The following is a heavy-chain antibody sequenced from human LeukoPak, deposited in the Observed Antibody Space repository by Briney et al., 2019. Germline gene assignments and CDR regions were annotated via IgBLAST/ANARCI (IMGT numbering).Heavy chain of an antibody. D-gene: IGHD3-10*01. CDR1: GGSISSGGYY. V-gene: IGHV4-30-2*01. CDR2: INHSGRT. J-gene: IGHJ4*02. CDR3: ARGVDYYGV. Sequence: SQTLSLTCTVSGGSISSGGYYGTWIRQPPGKGLEWMGEINHSGRTNYNPSLKSRVTISVDTSKKQFSLKLSSVTAADTAVYYCARGVDYYGVWGQGTLVTVSS.